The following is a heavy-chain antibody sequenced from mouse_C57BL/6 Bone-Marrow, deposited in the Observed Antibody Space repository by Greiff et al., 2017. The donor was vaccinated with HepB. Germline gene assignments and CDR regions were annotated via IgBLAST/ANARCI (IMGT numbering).Heavy chain of an antibody. J-gene: IGHJ3*01. D-gene: IGHD1-1*01. V-gene: IGHV14-4*01. CDR2: IDPENGDT. CDR1: GFNIKDDY. Sequence: EVQLQQSGAELVRPGASVKLSCTASGFNIKDDYMHWVKQRPEQGLEWIGWIDPENGDTEYASKFQGKATITADTSSNTAYLQLSSLTSEDTAVYYCTLTTVVEAYWGQGTLVTVSA. CDR3: TLTTVVEAY.